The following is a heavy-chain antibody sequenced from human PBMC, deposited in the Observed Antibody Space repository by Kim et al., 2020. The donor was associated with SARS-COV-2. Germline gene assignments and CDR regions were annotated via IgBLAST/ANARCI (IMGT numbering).Heavy chain of an antibody. CDR1: GFTFSSYG. Sequence: GGSLRLSCAASGFTFSSYGMHWVRQAPGKGLEWVAVISYDGSNKYYADSVKGRFTISRDNSKNTLYLQMNSLRAEDTAVYYCAKEDLTGYYNAFDIWGQG. J-gene: IGHJ3*02. CDR2: ISYDGSNK. V-gene: IGHV3-30*18. CDR3: AKEDLTGYYNAFDI. D-gene: IGHD3-9*01.